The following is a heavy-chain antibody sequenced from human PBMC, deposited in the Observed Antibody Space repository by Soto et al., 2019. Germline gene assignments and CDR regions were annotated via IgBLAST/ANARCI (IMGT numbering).Heavy chain of an antibody. CDR1: GGSISSGDYY. D-gene: IGHD3-22*01. CDR3: ARGDGDYYDGNGYLGRH. Sequence: SETLSLTCTVSGGSISSGDYYWSWIRQPPGKGLEWIGYIYYSGSTYYNPSLKSRVTISRDNAKNTLYLQMNSLRAEDTAVYYCARGDGDYYDGNGYLGRHWGQGTLVTVSS. CDR2: IYYSGST. V-gene: IGHV4-30-4*01. J-gene: IGHJ4*02.